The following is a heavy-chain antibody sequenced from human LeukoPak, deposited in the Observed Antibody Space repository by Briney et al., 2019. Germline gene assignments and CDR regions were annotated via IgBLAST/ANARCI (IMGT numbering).Heavy chain of an antibody. CDR2: MYSTGSN. J-gene: IGHJ4*02. D-gene: IGHD5-12*01. CDR1: GGSVSGYF. Sequence: SETLSLTCTVSGGSVSGYFWTWIRQPAGKGLEWIGRMYSTGSNNYNPSLKSRVTMSLDTSKNHFSLNLTSVTAADTAVYYCAREPTSGREPTSGRPLDYWGQGTLVTVSS. CDR3: AREPTSGREPTSGRPLDY. V-gene: IGHV4-4*07.